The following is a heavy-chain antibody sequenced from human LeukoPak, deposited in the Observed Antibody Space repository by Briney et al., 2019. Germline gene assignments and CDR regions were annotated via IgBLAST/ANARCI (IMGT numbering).Heavy chain of an antibody. D-gene: IGHD6-13*01. V-gene: IGHV4-39*02. J-gene: IGHJ4*02. Sequence: SETLSLTCTVSGGSIRSSVYYWGWFRQPPGKGLEWIGEIYHSGSTYSNPSLQSRVPISVDKSKNHFSLKLTSVTAADTAVDYCARTSAEYSNSWIDYWGQGTLVSVSS. CDR1: GGSIRSSVYY. CDR3: ARTSAEYSNSWIDY. CDR2: IYHSGST.